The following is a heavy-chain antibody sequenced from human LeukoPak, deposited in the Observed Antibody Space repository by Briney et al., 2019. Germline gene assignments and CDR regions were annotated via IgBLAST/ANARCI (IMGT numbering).Heavy chain of an antibody. CDR2: ISGSGGST. J-gene: IGHJ4*02. CDR1: GGSISSSSYY. V-gene: IGHV3-23*01. CDR3: AKDGFWSGYKPYYFDY. D-gene: IGHD3-3*01. Sequence: ETLSLTCTVSGGSISSSSYYWGWIRQPPGKGLEWVSAISGSGGSTYYADSVKGRFTISRDNSKNTLYLQMNSLRAEDTAVYYCAKDGFWSGYKPYYFDYWGQGTLVTVSS.